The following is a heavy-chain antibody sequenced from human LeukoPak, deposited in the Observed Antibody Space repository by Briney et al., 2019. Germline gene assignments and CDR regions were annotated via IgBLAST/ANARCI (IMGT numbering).Heavy chain of an antibody. Sequence: VSVKVSCKASGYTFTSYAMHWVRQAPGQRLEWMGWINAGNGNTKYSQKFQGRVTITRDTSASTAYMELSSLRSEDTAVYYCARDPASAAGTGYFDYWGQGTLVTVSS. CDR3: ARDPASAAGTGYFDY. D-gene: IGHD6-13*01. CDR1: GYTFTSYA. CDR2: INAGNGNT. V-gene: IGHV1-3*01. J-gene: IGHJ4*02.